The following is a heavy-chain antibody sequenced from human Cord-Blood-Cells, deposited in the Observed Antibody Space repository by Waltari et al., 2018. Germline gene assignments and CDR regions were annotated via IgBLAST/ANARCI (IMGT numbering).Heavy chain of an antibody. Sequence: QVQLVQSGAEVKKPGASVKVSCKASGSTFTGYYMQWVRQATGQGLDWEGSINPNSRGSNDAQKWQGRVTMTRYTSLSTDYMELRRLRSDDTAVYYCASPRAALGIGWEYFDLWGRGTLVTVSS. J-gene: IGHJ2*01. D-gene: IGHD7-27*01. V-gene: IGHV1-2*02. CDR2: INPNSRGS. CDR1: GSTFTGYY. CDR3: ASPRAALGIGWEYFDL.